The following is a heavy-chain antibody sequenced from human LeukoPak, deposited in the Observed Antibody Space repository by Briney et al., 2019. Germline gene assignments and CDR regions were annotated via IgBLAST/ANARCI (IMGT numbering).Heavy chain of an antibody. Sequence: GGSLRLSCEASGFALSSYWASWVRQAPGKGLEWVANINQDGNSQNYVDSVRGRFTISKDNAKNSVYLQMNSLRAEDTAVYYCARSLWPEDYWGQGILVTVSS. CDR2: INQDGNSQ. CDR1: GFALSSYW. V-gene: IGHV3-7*01. D-gene: IGHD2-21*01. J-gene: IGHJ4*02. CDR3: ARSLWPEDY.